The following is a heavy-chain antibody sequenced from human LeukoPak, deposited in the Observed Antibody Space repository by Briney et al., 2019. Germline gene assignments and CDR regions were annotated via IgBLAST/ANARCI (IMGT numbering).Heavy chain of an antibody. CDR3: ARAGLLRYFDWLLLGY. D-gene: IGHD3-9*01. Sequence: ASVTVSCKASGYTFTGYYMHWVRQAPGQGLEWMGWINPNSGGTNYAQKFKGRVTMTRDTSMSTAYMELSRLRSDDTAVYYCARAGLLRYFDWLLLGYWGQGTLVTVSS. CDR2: INPNSGGT. J-gene: IGHJ4*02. CDR1: GYTFTGYY. V-gene: IGHV1-2*02.